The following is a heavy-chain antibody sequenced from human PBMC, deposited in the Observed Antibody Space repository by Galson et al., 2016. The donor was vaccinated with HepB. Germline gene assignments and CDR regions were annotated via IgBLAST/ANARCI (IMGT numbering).Heavy chain of an antibody. CDR2: ISSSSRTK. CDR1: GFSISTYS. J-gene: IGHJ4*02. V-gene: IGHV3-48*02. Sequence: SLRLSCAASGFSISTYSMNWVRQAPGKGLEWVSYISSSSRTKYYADSMKGRFTISRDNAKNSLSLQMNSLRDEDTAVYYCARDVFEEDYNFDCWGQGTLVTVSS. CDR3: ARDVFEEDYNFDC. D-gene: IGHD3-16*01.